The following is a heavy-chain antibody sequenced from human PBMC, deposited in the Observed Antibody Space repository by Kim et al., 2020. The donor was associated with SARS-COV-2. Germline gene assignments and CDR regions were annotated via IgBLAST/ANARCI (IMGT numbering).Heavy chain of an antibody. CDR1: GFTFDDYA. V-gene: IGHV3-9*01. D-gene: IGHD3-10*01. J-gene: IGHJ3*01. CDR2: ISWNSGSI. CDR3: AKDSSALWFGELV. Sequence: GGSLRLSCAASGFTFDDYAMHWVRQAPGKGLEWVSGISWNSGSIGYADSVKGRFTISRDNAKNSLYLQMNSLRAEDTALYYCAKDSSALWFGELVWGQGTMVTVSS.